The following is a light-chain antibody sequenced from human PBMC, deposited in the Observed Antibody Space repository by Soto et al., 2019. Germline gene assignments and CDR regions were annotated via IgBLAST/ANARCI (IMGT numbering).Light chain of an antibody. CDR2: DAS. V-gene: IGKV3-15*01. J-gene: IGKJ4*01. CDR3: QQYNNWLIT. Sequence: EIVITQSPATLSVSPGERATLSCRASQSVSSNFAWYQQKPGQAPRLLIYDASTRATGIPARFSGSGSGTDFTLTISSLQSEDFAVYYCQQYNNWLITFGGGTKVEIK. CDR1: QSVSSN.